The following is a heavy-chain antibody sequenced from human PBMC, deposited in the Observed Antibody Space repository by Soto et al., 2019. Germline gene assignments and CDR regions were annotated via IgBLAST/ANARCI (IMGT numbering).Heavy chain of an antibody. V-gene: IGHV3-33*01. J-gene: IGHJ5*02. Sequence: QVQLVESGGGVVQPGRSLRLSCAASGFTFSSYGMHWVRQAPGTGLEWVAVIWYDGSNKYYADSVKGRFTISRDNSKNTLYLQMNSLRAEDTAVYYCAREKEGNWFDPWGQGTLVTVSS. CDR1: GFTFSSYG. CDR3: AREKEGNWFDP. CDR2: IWYDGSNK.